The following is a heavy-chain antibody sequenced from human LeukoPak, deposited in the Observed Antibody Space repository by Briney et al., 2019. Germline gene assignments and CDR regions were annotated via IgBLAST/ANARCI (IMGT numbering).Heavy chain of an antibody. D-gene: IGHD3-9*01. V-gene: IGHV1-2*02. CDR2: INPNNGGT. J-gene: IGHJ6*02. CDR3: ARGYDILTRFYYYYGMDV. CDR1: GYTFTGHY. Sequence: ASVKVSCKASGYTFTGHYMHWVRQAPGQGLEWMGWINPNNGGTNYAQKFQGRVTMTRDTSISTAYMELSRLRSDDTAVYYCARGYDILTRFYYYYGMDVWGQGTTVTVSS.